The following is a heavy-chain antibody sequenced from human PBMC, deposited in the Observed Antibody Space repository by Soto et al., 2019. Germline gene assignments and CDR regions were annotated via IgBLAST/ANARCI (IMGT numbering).Heavy chain of an antibody. CDR3: AKLGSNGWYDAFDI. Sequence: EVQLLESGGGLVQPGGSLRLSCAASGFTFSIYAMTWVRQAPGKGLEWVSTISGSGTSAYYADSVKGRFTFSRDNSKNTLHLQMNSLRAEDTVLYYCAKLGSNGWYDAFDIWGQGTVVTVSS. J-gene: IGHJ3*02. CDR2: ISGSGTSA. D-gene: IGHD6-19*01. CDR1: GFTFSIYA. V-gene: IGHV3-23*01.